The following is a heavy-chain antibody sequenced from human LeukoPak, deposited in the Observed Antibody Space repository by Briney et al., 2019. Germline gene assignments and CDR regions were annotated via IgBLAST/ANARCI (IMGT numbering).Heavy chain of an antibody. Sequence: SETLSLTCTVSGGSISSYYWSWIRQPPGKGLEWIGYIYYSGSTNYNPSLKSRVTISVDTSKNQFSLKLSSVTAADTAVYYCARDRIVRATKSYYYMDVWGKGTTVTVSS. CDR3: ARDRIVRATKSYYYMDV. J-gene: IGHJ6*03. CDR1: GGSISSYY. CDR2: IYYSGST. D-gene: IGHD1-26*01. V-gene: IGHV4-59*01.